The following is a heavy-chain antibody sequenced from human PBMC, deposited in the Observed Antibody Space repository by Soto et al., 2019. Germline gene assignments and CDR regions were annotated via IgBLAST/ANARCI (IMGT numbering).Heavy chain of an antibody. CDR1: GFTFSSYG. CDR2: IWSGGSEK. CDR3: ARGRAGTTLRPYYYYYMDV. J-gene: IGHJ6*03. V-gene: IGHV3-33*01. D-gene: IGHD1-1*01. Sequence: GGSLRLSCAASGFTFSSYGMHWVRQAPGKGLEWVAIIWSGGSEKAYADSVKGRFTVSRDNSKSIIYLQMNSLRAEDTALYYCARGRAGTTLRPYYYYYMDVWGKGTTVTVSS.